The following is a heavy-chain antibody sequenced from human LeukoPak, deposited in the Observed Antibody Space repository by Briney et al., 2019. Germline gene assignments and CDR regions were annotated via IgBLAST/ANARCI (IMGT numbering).Heavy chain of an antibody. CDR1: GFTVSSYW. CDR3: AREYCSGGSCYPSLWGPPFDY. V-gene: IGHV3-7*01. Sequence: GGSLRLSCAASGFTVSSYWMSWVRQAPGKGLEWGANIKQDGSEKYYVDSVNGRFTISRDNAKNSLYLQMNSLRAEDTAVYYCAREYCSGGSCYPSLWGPPFDYWGQGTLVTVSS. D-gene: IGHD2-15*01. J-gene: IGHJ4*02. CDR2: IKQDGSEK.